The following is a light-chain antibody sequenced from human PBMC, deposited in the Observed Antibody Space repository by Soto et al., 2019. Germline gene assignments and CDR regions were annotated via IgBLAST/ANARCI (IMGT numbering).Light chain of an antibody. CDR2: KAS. V-gene: IGKV1-5*03. CDR3: QQRSSCPET. CDR1: DNIDTR. Sequence: DIELTQSPSTLSGSVGDRVTITCRASDNIDTRLAWYQQRPGQAPNLLIYKASSLESGVPSRFSGSGSGTEFTLTISSLQPDDFAAYYCQQRSSCPETFGQGTKVEIK. J-gene: IGKJ1*01.